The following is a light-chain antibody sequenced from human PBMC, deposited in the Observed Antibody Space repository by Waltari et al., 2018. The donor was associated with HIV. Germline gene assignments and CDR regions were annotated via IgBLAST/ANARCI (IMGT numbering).Light chain of an antibody. CDR3: MQALQTPIT. CDR1: QRLLHSNGYSY. V-gene: IGKV2-28*01. Sequence: DIVMTQSTLSLPVTPGEPASISCRSSQRLLHSNGYSYLDWFLQRPGQSPQLLIYLGSNRASGVPYRFSVSGSGTDFTLKITKVEAEDVGVYYCMQALQTPITFGQGTRLEIK. CDR2: LGS. J-gene: IGKJ5*01.